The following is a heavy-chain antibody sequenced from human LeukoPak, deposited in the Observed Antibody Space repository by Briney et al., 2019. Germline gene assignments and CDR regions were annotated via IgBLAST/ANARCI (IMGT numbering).Heavy chain of an antibody. CDR3: ARWHTFTSSHAFDI. CDR1: GFTVSSNY. J-gene: IGHJ3*02. V-gene: IGHV3-66*01. Sequence: GSLRLSCAASGFTVSSNYMSWVRQAPGKGLEWVSVIYSGGSTYYADSVKGRFTISRDNSKNTLYLQMNSLRAEDTAVYYCARWHTFTSSHAFDIWGQGTMVTVSS. D-gene: IGHD3-16*01. CDR2: IYSGGST.